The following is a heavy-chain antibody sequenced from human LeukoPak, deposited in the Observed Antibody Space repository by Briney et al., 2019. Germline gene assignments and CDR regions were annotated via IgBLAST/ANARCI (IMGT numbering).Heavy chain of an antibody. V-gene: IGHV4-34*01. CDR2: INHSGST. D-gene: IGHD2-2*01. Sequence: SETLSLTCAVYGGSFSGYYWSWTRQPPGKGLEWIGEINHSGSTNYNPSLKSRVTISVDTSKNQFSLKLSSVTAADTAVYYCARDIVVVPAAIRGRWFDPWGQGTLVTVSS. CDR3: ARDIVVVPAAIRGRWFDP. J-gene: IGHJ5*02. CDR1: GGSFSGYY.